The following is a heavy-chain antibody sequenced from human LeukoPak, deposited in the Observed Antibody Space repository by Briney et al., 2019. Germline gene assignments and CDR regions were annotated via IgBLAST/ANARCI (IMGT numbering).Heavy chain of an antibody. D-gene: IGHD6-13*01. CDR2: ISSSSSYI. J-gene: IGHJ4*02. V-gene: IGHV3-21*01. Sequence: GGSLRLSLAASEFTFSSYSRNGAGRPPGKGLEGVSSISSSSSYIYYADSVKGRFTISRDNAKNSLYLQMNSLRAEDTAVYYCARVSYSSSWYSDYWGQGTLVTVSS. CDR1: EFTFSSYS. CDR3: ARVSYSSSWYSDY.